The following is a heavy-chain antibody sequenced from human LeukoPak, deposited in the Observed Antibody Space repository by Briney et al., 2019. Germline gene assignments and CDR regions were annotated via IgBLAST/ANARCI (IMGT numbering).Heavy chain of an antibody. Sequence: GGSLRLSCAASGFTVSSNYMSWVRQAPGKGLEWVSVIYSGGSTYYADSVKGRFTISRDNSKNTLYLQMNSLRAEDTAVYYCARVDGDGYKGSAFDYWGQGTLVTVSS. CDR2: IYSGGST. J-gene: IGHJ4*02. D-gene: IGHD5-24*01. CDR1: GFTVSSNY. V-gene: IGHV3-66*01. CDR3: ARVDGDGYKGSAFDY.